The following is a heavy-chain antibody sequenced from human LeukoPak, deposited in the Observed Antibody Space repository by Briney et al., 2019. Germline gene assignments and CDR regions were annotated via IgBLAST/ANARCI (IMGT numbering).Heavy chain of an antibody. J-gene: IGHJ3*02. D-gene: IGHD6-6*01. V-gene: IGHV1-2*02. Sequence: ASVKVSCKASGYTFTGYYMHWVRQAPGQGLEWMGWINPNSGGTNYAQKFQGRVTMTRDTSISTAYMELSRLRSDDTAVYYCARPSSIAARQWAFDIWGQGTMVTVSS. CDR1: GYTFTGYY. CDR2: INPNSGGT. CDR3: ARPSSIAARQWAFDI.